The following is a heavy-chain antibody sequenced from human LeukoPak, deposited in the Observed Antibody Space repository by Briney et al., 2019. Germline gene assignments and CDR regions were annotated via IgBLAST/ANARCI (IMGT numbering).Heavy chain of an antibody. CDR2: IYSGGST. V-gene: IGHV3-66*04. CDR1: GFTVSSNY. Sequence: GGSLRLSCAASGFTVSSNYMSWVRQAPGKGLEWVSVIYSGGSTYYADSVKGRFTISRDNSKNTLYLQMNSLRAEDTAVYYCARQGYCSGGSCYDYWGQGTLVTVSS. D-gene: IGHD2-15*01. J-gene: IGHJ4*02. CDR3: ARQGYCSGGSCYDY.